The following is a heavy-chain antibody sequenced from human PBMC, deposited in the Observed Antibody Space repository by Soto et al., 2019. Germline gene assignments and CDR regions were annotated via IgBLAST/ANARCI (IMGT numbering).Heavy chain of an antibody. CDR2: IKQDGSAK. D-gene: IGHD2-15*01. V-gene: IGHV3-7*05. J-gene: IGHJ5*02. Sequence: EVQLVESGGGLVQPGGSLRLSCAASGFTFSSYWMSWVRQAPGKGLEWVANIKQDGSAKYYVDSVKGRFTISRDNAKNSLYLQMNSLGAEDTAVYYCARVRGCSGGSCYSSTPRFDHWGQGTLVTVSS. CDR1: GFTFSSYW. CDR3: ARVRGCSGGSCYSSTPRFDH.